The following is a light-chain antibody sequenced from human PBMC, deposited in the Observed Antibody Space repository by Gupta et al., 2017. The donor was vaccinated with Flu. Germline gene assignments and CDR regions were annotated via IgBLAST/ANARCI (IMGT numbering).Light chain of an antibody. CDR3: QVWDSKSDHYV. Sequence: YVLPQPPSVSVAPGQTARITCGGHNIGSKSVHWYQQKPGQAPVVVVYDDSDRRSGTPDRFSGSNSGNTATLTISRVEAEDEADYYCQVWDSKSDHYVFGTGTEVTVL. J-gene: IGLJ1*01. CDR1: NIGSKS. V-gene: IGLV3-21*02. CDR2: DDS.